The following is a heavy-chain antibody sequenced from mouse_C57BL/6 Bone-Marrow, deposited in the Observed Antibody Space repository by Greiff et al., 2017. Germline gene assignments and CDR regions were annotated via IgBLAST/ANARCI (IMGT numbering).Heavy chain of an antibody. CDR2: IYPGSGNT. V-gene: IGHV1-66*01. CDR1: GYSFTSYY. J-gene: IGHJ2*01. D-gene: IGHD1-1*01. CDR3: ARLYGSSLYYFDY. Sequence: VQLVESGPELVKPGASVKISCKASGYSFTSYYIHWVKQRPGQGLEWIGWIYPGSGNTKYNEKFKGKATLTADTSSSTAYMQLSSLTSEDSAVYYCARLYGSSLYYFDYWGQGTTLTVSS.